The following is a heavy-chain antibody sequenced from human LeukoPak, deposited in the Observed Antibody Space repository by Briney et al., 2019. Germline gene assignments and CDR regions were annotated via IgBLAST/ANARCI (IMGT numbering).Heavy chain of an antibody. CDR3: ARDGGSGCFDY. D-gene: IGHD6-19*01. CDR1: GFTFSSYA. J-gene: IGHJ4*02. Sequence: GGSLRLSCAASGFTFSSYAMHWVRQAPGKGLEYVSAISSNGGSTYYANSVKGRFTISRDSSKNTLYLQMGSLRAEDMAVYYCARDGGSGCFDYWGQGTLVTVSS. V-gene: IGHV3-64*01. CDR2: ISSNGGST.